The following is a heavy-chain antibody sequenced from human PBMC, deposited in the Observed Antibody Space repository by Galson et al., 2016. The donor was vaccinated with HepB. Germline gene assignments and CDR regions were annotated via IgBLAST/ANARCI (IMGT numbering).Heavy chain of an antibody. Sequence: SLRLSCAASGFSVNNYYMNWVRQAPGKGLEWISVIYTGDNTNYADSVKGRFVVSRDRSTNTLYLHLHTLRPEDTAIYFCARGVGLTGPPFFDSWGQGALVTVSS. V-gene: IGHV3-53*01. D-gene: IGHD1-20*01. CDR3: ARGVGLTGPPFFDS. CDR1: GFSVNNYY. J-gene: IGHJ4*02. CDR2: IYTGDNT.